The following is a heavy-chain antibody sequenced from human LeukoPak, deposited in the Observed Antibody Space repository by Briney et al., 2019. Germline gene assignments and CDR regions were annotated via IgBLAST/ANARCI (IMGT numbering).Heavy chain of an antibody. V-gene: IGHV1-69*04. CDR2: IIPILGIA. J-gene: IGHJ4*02. D-gene: IGHD2-15*01. CDR3: ASCSGGSCYQDY. CDR1: GGTFSSYA. Sequence: ASVKVSCKASGGTFSSYAIGWVRQAPGQGLEWMGRIIPILGIANYAQKFQGRVTITADKSTSTAYMELSSLRSEDTAVYYCASCSGGSCYQDYWGQGTLVTVSS.